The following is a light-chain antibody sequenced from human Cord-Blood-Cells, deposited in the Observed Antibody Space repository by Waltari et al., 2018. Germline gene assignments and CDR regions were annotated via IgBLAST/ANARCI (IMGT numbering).Light chain of an antibody. CDR1: QDISNY. CDR2: DAS. CDR3: QQYDNLPPLAIT. V-gene: IGKV1-33*01. J-gene: IGKJ5*01. Sequence: DIQITQSPSSLSASVVDRVTITCQASQDISNYLNWYQQKPGKAPKYLIFDASNLETGVPSRFSGSVSGTDFTFTISSLQPEDIATYYCQQYDNLPPLAITLGQGTRLEIK.